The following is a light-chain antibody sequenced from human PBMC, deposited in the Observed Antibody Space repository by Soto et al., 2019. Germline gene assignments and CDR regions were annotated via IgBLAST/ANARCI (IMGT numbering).Light chain of an antibody. CDR3: SSFTTTSTRV. Sequence: QSALTQPASVSGSPGQSITISCTGTSSDVGSYNLVSWYKQYPGKAPKLMIYEVSYRPSGVSNRFSGSKSGNTASLTISGLQAEDEADYYCSSFTTTSTRVFGTGTKLTVL. J-gene: IGLJ1*01. CDR2: EVS. V-gene: IGLV2-14*02. CDR1: SSDVGSYNL.